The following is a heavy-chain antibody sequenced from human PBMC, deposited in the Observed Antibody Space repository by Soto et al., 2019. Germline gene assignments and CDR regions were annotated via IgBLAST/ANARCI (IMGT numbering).Heavy chain of an antibody. CDR3: ARAGQSCSGDCYATHFDH. D-gene: IGHD2-21*02. V-gene: IGHV1-69*05. Sequence: GASVKVSCQASGGTFSSYAISWVRQAPGQGLEWMGGINPIFGTADYAQNFQGRVTLTRDTSASISYMELSSLRSEDTAIYYCARAGQSCSGDCYATHFDHWGQGALVTVSS. CDR1: GGTFSSYA. CDR2: INPIFGTA. J-gene: IGHJ4*02.